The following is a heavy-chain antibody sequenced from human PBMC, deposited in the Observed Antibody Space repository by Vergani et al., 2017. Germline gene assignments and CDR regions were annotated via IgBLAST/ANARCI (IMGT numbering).Heavy chain of an antibody. CDR1: GFTFSNLW. CDR2: IKYDGSKK. V-gene: IGHV3-7*01. J-gene: IGHJ5*02. CDR3: ARSPHGYTYGGYISQFDP. Sequence: VQLVESGGGVVQRGGSLRLSCEASGFTFSNLWMTWVRQAPGKGLEWVANIKYDGSKKNYVDSVKGRFTISRDNAKNSLYLQMNNLRVEDTAVYFCARSPHGYTYGGYISQFDPWGQGTLVTVSS. D-gene: IGHD5-18*01.